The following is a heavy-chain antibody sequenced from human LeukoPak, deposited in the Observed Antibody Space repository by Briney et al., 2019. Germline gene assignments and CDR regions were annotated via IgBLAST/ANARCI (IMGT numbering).Heavy chain of an antibody. CDR1: GFTFRTYL. CDR3: ARDPYSGSYWNYYYYYMDV. Sequence: GGFLRLSCAASGFTFRTYLMNWVRQAPGKGLEWVSSITSSSTYMYYADSVKGRFTISRDNARNSLYLQMNSLRAEDTAVYYCARDPYSGSYWNYYYYYMDVWGKGTTVTVSS. J-gene: IGHJ6*03. D-gene: IGHD1-26*01. V-gene: IGHV3-21*01. CDR2: ITSSSTYM.